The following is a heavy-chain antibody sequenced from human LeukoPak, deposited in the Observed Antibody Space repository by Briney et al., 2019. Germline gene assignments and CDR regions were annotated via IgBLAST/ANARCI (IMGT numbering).Heavy chain of an antibody. CDR1: GFTFSSYE. CDR2: ISYDGSNK. J-gene: IGHJ6*02. V-gene: IGHV3-30*18. Sequence: PGGPLRLSCAASGFTFSSYEMNWVRQAPGKGLEWVAVISYDGSNKYYADSVKGRFTFSRDNSKNTLYLQMSSLRAEDTAVYYCAKEKGIYCSSIDCSPGMDVWGQGTTVTVSS. CDR3: AKEKGIYCSSIDCSPGMDV. D-gene: IGHD2-2*01.